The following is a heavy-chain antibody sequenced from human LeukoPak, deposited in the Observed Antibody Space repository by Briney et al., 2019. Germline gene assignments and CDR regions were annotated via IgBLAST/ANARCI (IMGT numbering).Heavy chain of an antibody. D-gene: IGHD3-9*01. Sequence: SETLSLTCTVSGGSISSYYWSWIRQPPGKELEWIGYIYYSGSTKYNPSLKSQVIISVDTSKNQFSLKLSPVTAADTAVYYCARHSLILTDYPFDYWGQGTLVTVSS. CDR3: ARHSLILTDYPFDY. J-gene: IGHJ4*02. V-gene: IGHV4-59*08. CDR1: GGSISSYY. CDR2: IYYSGST.